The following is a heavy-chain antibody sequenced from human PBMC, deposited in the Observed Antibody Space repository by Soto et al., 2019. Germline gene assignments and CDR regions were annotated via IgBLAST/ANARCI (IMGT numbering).Heavy chain of an antibody. D-gene: IGHD3-22*01. V-gene: IGHV4-31*03. CDR2: IYYSGST. CDR1: GGSISSGGYY. CDR3: ARYPRSGYDSSGYYYTGAFDI. J-gene: IGHJ3*02. Sequence: PSETLSLTCTVSGGSISSGGYYWNWIRQHPGKGLELIGYIYYSGSTYYNPSLKSRVTISVDTSKNQFSLKLSSVTAADTAVYYCARYPRSGYDSSGYYYTGAFDIWGQGTMVTVSS.